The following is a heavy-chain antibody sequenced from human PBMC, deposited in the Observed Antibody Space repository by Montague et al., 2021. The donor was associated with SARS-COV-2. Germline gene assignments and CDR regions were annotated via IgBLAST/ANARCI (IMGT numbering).Heavy chain of an antibody. Sequence: STRYNPSLGSRVTMSVDTSRNVFSLRLTSVTAADTAVYYCARVVDGELFNSLDPWGQGTLVAVSS. CDR3: ARVVDGELFNSLDP. J-gene: IGHJ5*02. V-gene: IGHV4-4*07. D-gene: IGHD3-10*01. CDR2: ST.